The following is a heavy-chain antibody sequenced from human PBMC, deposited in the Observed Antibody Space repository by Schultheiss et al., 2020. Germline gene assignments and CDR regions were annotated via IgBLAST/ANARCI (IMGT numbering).Heavy chain of an antibody. D-gene: IGHD2-21*02. Sequence: GGSLRLSCAASGFTFDDYAMHWVRQAPGKGLEWVSVIYSCGSTYYADSVKGRFTISRDNSKNTLYLQMNSLRAEDTAVYYCAREDCGGDCYSDSWGQGTLVTVSS. CDR2: IYSCGST. J-gene: IGHJ4*02. CDR1: GFTFDDYA. CDR3: AREDCGGDCYSDS. V-gene: IGHV3-53*01.